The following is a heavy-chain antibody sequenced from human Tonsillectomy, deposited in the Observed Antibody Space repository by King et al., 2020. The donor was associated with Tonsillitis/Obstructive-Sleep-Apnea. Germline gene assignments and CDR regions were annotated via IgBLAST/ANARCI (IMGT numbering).Heavy chain of an antibody. CDR2: IDPTDSYT. J-gene: IGHJ6*02. CDR3: ARLMDTALVPSGMDV. V-gene: IGHV5-10-1*03. CDR1: GYSFITYW. Sequence: QLVQSGAEVKKPGESLRISCKGSGYSFITYWISWVRQMPGKGLEWMGRIDPTDSYTNYSPSFQGHVTISADKSISTAYLQWSSLKASDTALYYCARLMDTALVPSGMDVWGPGATGTVSS. D-gene: IGHD5-18*01.